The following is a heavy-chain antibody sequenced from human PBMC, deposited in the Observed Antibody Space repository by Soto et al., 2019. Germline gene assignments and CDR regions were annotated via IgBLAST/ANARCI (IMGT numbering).Heavy chain of an antibody. CDR1: GFTFSSYD. J-gene: IGHJ6*02. CDR3: ARGGPTVTAHYYYGMDV. CDR2: IGTAGDT. V-gene: IGHV3-13*04. Sequence: GGSLRLSCAASGFTFSSYDMHWVRQATGKGLEWVSAIGTAGDTYYPGSVKGRFTISRENAKNSLYLQMNSLRAGDTAVYYCARGGPTVTAHYYYGMDVWGQGTTVTVSS. D-gene: IGHD4-17*01.